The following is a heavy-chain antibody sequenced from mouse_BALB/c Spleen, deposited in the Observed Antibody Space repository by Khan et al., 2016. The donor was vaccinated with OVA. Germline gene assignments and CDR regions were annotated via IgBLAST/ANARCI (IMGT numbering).Heavy chain of an antibody. J-gene: IGHJ2*01. Sequence: QVQLQQPGAELAPPLASVKMCCKSSGYTFINYWILWVHKMPGHWREWTGYINPSNSPPEAHTPFQDKATLTADKSSSTAYMPLSSLTSEDSAVYYCSRRGLRWDFDYWGQGTTLTVSS. CDR3: SRRGLRWDFDY. CDR2: INPSNSPP. D-gene: IGHD1-1*01. CDR1: GYTFINYW. V-gene: IGHV1-4*01.